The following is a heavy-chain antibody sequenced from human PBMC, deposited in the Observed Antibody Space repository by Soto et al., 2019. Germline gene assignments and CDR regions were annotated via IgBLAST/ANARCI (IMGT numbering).Heavy chain of an antibody. Sequence: GESLKISCKGSGYSFTSYWIGWVRQMPGKGLEWMGIIYPGDSDHRYSPSFQGQVTIPADKSISPAYLQWSSLKASDTAMYYCARHGEGDIVATIGLDYWGQGTLVTVSS. D-gene: IGHD5-12*01. CDR1: GYSFTSYW. CDR2: IYPGDSDH. J-gene: IGHJ4*02. V-gene: IGHV5-51*01. CDR3: ARHGEGDIVATIGLDY.